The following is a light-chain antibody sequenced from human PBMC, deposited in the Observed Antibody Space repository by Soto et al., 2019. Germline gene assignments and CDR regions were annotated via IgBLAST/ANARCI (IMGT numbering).Light chain of an antibody. V-gene: IGKV3-20*01. J-gene: IGKJ5*01. CDR3: QQFDDSVT. CDR2: ATS. Sequence: EIVLTQSPDTLSLSPGERATLSCRASQSVSSSSVAWYQQKPGQAPRLLIYATSYRANDTPVRFSAGGAGTDFTLTISSLEPEDSAVYYCQQFDDSVTFGQGTRLEIK. CDR1: QSVSSSS.